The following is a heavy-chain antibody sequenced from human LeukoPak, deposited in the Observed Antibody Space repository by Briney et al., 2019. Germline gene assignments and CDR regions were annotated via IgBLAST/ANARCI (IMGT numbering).Heavy chain of an antibody. CDR3: APTDVDYFDY. CDR1: GYTFTGYY. V-gene: IGHV1-2*02. Sequence: APVKVSCKASGYTFTGYYMHWVRQAPGQGLEWMGWINFNSGGTNYAQKFQGRVTMTRDTSISTAYMELRRLRSEDTAVYYCAPTDVDYFDYWGQGTLVTVSS. J-gene: IGHJ4*02. CDR2: INFNSGGT.